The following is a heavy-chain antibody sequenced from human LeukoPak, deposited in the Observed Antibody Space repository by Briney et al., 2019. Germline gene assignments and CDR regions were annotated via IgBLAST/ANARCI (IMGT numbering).Heavy chain of an antibody. J-gene: IGHJ4*02. Sequence: GGSLRLSCAASEFTFSSYAMSWVRQAPGKGLEWVSVISSSAGSTYYADPVQGRFTISRDNSINTLYLQMNSLRAEDTAVYYCAKAKGGSWYDFDCWGQGTLVTVSS. V-gene: IGHV3-23*01. D-gene: IGHD6-13*01. CDR2: ISSSAGST. CDR3: AKAKGGSWYDFDC. CDR1: EFTFSSYA.